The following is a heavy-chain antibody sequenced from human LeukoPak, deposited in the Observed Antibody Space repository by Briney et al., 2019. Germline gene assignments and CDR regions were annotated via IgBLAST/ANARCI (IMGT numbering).Heavy chain of an antibody. V-gene: IGHV3-23*01. Sequence: PGGSLRLSCAASGFTFVSYAMTWVRQAPGKGLEWVSAINGGGDTTYYADSVKGRFTVSRDKSTNTLFLQMSSLRAEDSAMYYCAKALDTYGCMRFDNWGQGTLVTVSS. J-gene: IGHJ4*02. CDR2: INGGGDTT. CDR3: AKALDTYGCMRFDN. CDR1: GFTFVSYA. D-gene: IGHD5-18*01.